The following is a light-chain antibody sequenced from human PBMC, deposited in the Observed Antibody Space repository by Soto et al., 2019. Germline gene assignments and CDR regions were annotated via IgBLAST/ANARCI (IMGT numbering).Light chain of an antibody. V-gene: IGLV1-40*01. CDR2: DNN. J-gene: IGLJ3*02. CDR1: TSNIGAGYD. CDR3: QSYDSSLSGSL. Sequence: QSVLTQPPSVSGAPGQRVTISCTGITSNIGAGYDVHWYQQLPGTAPKLLLYDNNNRPSGVPDRFSGSKSGTSAYLAITGLQAEDEADYYCQSYDSSLSGSLFGGGTKVTVL.